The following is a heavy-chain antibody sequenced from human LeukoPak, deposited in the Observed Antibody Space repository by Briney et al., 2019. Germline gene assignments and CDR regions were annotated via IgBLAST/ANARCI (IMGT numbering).Heavy chain of an antibody. CDR3: VRESREIRFDY. CDR2: INTDGSTT. CDR1: GFTFSDYW. V-gene: IGHV3-74*01. J-gene: IGHJ4*02. D-gene: IGHD1-26*01. Sequence: GGSLRLSCAASGFTFSDYWMHWVRQAPGKGLMGVSRINTDGSTTTYADSVKGRFPISRDNAKNTLYLQMNSLRVEDTAVYYCVRESREIRFDYWGQGILVTVSS.